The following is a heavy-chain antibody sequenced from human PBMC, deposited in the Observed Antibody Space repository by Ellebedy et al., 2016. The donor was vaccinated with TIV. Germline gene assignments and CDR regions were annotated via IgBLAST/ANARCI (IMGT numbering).Heavy chain of an antibody. V-gene: IGHV3-7*03. CDR3: ARDIGPSYYYYGLDV. CDR1: GFTFTNYW. CDR2: IKHDGSEK. Sequence: GESLKISXVASGFTFTNYWMSWVRQAPGKGLEWVVNIKHDGSEKNYLDSVKGRFTVSRDNAKSSVYLQMNSLRAEDTALYYCARDIGPSYYYYGLDVWGQGTTVTVS. D-gene: IGHD2-15*01. J-gene: IGHJ6*02.